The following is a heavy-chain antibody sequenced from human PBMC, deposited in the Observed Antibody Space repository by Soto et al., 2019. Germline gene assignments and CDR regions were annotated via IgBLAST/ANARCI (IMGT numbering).Heavy chain of an antibody. CDR1: GFTFSSYA. V-gene: IGHV3-30-3*01. CDR3: ARAPIPRPYYFDS. Sequence: TGGSLRLSCAASGFTFSSYAMHWVRQAPGKGLEWVAVISYDGSNKYYADSVKGRFTISRDNAKSTLYLQMNSLRAEDTAVYYCARAPIPRPYYFDSWGQGTLVTVSS. J-gene: IGHJ4*02. D-gene: IGHD2-21*01. CDR2: ISYDGSNK.